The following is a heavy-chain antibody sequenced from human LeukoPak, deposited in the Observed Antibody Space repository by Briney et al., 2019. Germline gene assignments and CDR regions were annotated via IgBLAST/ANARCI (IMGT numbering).Heavy chain of an antibody. V-gene: IGHV3-11*05. CDR2: ISSSSSYT. Sequence: GGSLRLSCAASGFTFSDYYMSWIRQAPGKGLEWVSYISSSSSYTNYADSVKGRFTISRDNSKNTLYLQMNTLSDEDTAVYFCAKDSGSSGWYHFDAWAQGTLVTVSS. D-gene: IGHD6-19*01. CDR1: GFTFSDYY. CDR3: AKDSGSSGWYHFDA. J-gene: IGHJ4*02.